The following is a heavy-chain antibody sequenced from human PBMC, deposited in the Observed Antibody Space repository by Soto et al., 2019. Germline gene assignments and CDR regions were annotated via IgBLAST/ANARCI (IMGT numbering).Heavy chain of an antibody. J-gene: IGHJ2*01. D-gene: IGHD6-25*01. Sequence: EVQLLQSGGDLVQPGGSLRLSCAASGFTFSNYAMNWVRQAPGKGLEWVSSITISGGSTYYADSVKGRFTISRDNSKSTLYLQMNSLRAEDTSIYYCAKDSGLGDWYFDLWGRGTLVTVSS. CDR1: GFTFSNYA. CDR3: AKDSGLGDWYFDL. CDR2: ITISGGST. V-gene: IGHV3-23*01.